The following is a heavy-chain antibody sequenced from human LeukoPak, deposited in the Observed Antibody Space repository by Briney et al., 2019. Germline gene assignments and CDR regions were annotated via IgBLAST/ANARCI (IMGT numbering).Heavy chain of an antibody. J-gene: IGHJ3*01. V-gene: IGHV4-4*07. Sequence: SETLSLTCTISGDSINNYNWNWIRQPTGKGLEWIGRIYVTGNTNYNPSLKSRVAMSVDTSKNHFSLRLTSVTAADTAVYYCARAFTIFGAGGFDVWGQGTFVTVSS. CDR2: IYVTGNT. D-gene: IGHD3-3*01. CDR3: ARAFTIFGAGGFDV. CDR1: GDSINNYN.